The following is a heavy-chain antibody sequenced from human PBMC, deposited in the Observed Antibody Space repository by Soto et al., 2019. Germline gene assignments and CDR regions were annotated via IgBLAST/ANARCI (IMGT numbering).Heavy chain of an antibody. CDR1: GVTFSNAA. V-gene: IGHV1-69*01. CDR3: ARHGEYRHHAETTENFGVDG. D-gene: IGHD3-10*01. CDR2: IIPIFGGA. Sequence: VQVVQSEAEAKQPGSSVKLSCKVSGVTFSNAAFSWVRQAPGQGLEWMGGIIPIFGGAKYAQKFQARVKINGTERTDKGYMKVTSLRIDDTAVYFCARHGEYRHHAETTENFGVDGWGQGTTAT. J-gene: IGHJ6*02.